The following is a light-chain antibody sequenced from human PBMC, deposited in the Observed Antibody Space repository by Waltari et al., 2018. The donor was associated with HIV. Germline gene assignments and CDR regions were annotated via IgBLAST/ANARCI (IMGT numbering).Light chain of an antibody. Sequence: TQPTSVSAAPRQRVTISCSGSDSHVGRNFFSCYQHIPGTGPKLLLYDNHQRHAGVPERFSASKTGTSASLDITGLQTADEADYYCVTWDSNVQILLFGGGTKVTVL. CDR3: VTWDSNVQILL. V-gene: IGLV1-51*01. J-gene: IGLJ2*01. CDR2: DNH. CDR1: DSHVGRNF.